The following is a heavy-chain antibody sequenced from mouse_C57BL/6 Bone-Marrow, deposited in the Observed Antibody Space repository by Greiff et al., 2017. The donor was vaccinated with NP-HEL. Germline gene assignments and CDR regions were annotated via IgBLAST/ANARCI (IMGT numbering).Heavy chain of an antibody. CDR2: ISSGSSTI. D-gene: IGHD2-1*01. V-gene: IGHV5-17*01. CDR1: GFTFSDYG. Sequence: EVKLVESGGGLVKPGGSLKLSCAASGFTFSDYGMHWVRQAPEKGLEWVAYISSGSSTIYYADTVKGRFTISRDNAKNTLFLQMTSLRSEDTAMYYCARDGNYVRGYYAMDYWGQGTSVTVSS. CDR3: ARDGNYVRGYYAMDY. J-gene: IGHJ4*01.